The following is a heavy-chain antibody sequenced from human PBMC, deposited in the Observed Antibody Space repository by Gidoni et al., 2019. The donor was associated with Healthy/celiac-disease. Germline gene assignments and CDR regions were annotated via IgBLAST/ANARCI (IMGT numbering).Heavy chain of an antibody. CDR1: GFTFSSYA. CDR2: ISYDGSNQ. D-gene: IGHD2-2*01. V-gene: IGHV3-30-3*01. Sequence: QVQLVESWGGVVQPWRSLSLSFSASGFTFSSYAMLWVRQAPGKWLEWVEVISYDGSNQYYADSVKGRFTISRDNSKNTLYLQMNSLRAEDTAVYYCARDRWDIVVVPAAHDAFDIWGQGTMVTVSS. J-gene: IGHJ3*02. CDR3: ARDRWDIVVVPAAHDAFDI.